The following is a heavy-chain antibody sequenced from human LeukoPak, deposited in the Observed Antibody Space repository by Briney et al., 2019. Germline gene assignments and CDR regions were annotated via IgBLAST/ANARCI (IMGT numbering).Heavy chain of an antibody. CDR2: INPNSGGT. J-gene: IGHJ6*02. D-gene: IGHD3-10*01. CDR1: GYTFTGYY. CDR3: ARGYYGWGSYYNLDV. V-gene: IGHV1-2*02. Sequence: ASVKVSCKASGYTFTGYYMHWVRQAPGQGLEWMGWINPNSGGTNYAQKFQGRVTMTRDTSISTAYMELSRLRSDDTAVYYCARGYYGWGSYYNLDVWGQGTTVTVSS.